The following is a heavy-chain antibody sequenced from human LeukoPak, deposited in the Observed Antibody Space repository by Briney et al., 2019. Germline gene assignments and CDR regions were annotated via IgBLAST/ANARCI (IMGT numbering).Heavy chain of an antibody. CDR2: ISSSSSTI. J-gene: IGHJ5*02. CDR3: ASRTRVTMMRGWWFDP. Sequence: PGGSLRLSCAASGFTFSSYSMNWVRQAPGKGLEWVSYISSSSSTIYYADSVKGRFTISRDNAKNSLYLQMNSLRAEDTAVYYCASRTRVTMMRGWWFDPWGQGTLVTVSS. D-gene: IGHD3-22*01. V-gene: IGHV3-48*01. CDR1: GFTFSSYS.